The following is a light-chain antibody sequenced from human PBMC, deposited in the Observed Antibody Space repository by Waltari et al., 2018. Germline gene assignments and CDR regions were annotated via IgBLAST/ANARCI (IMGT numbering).Light chain of an antibody. Sequence: DIQMTQSPSTLSASLGDRVTITCRARQSISSWLAWYQQKPGKAPKLLIYDASSLESGVPSRFSGSGSGTEFTLTISSLQPDDFATYYCQQYNSYSWTFGQGTKVEIK. V-gene: IGKV1-5*01. CDR1: QSISSW. J-gene: IGKJ1*01. CDR3: QQYNSYSWT. CDR2: DAS.